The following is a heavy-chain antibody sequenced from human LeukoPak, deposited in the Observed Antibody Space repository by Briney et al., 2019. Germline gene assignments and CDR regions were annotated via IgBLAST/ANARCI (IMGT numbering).Heavy chain of an antibody. V-gene: IGHV3-21*01. CDR3: AMGCGGSARANWCYP. CDR2: ISSGSSYI. J-gene: IGHJ5*02. CDR1: GFTFSSYS. Sequence: PGGSLRLSCAASGFTFSSYSMNWVRQAPGKGLEWVSSISSGSSYIYYADSVKGRFTISRDNAKNSLYLQMNSLRAEDTAVYYCAMGCGGSARANWCYPWGQGIVVSVSS. D-gene: IGHD2-15*01.